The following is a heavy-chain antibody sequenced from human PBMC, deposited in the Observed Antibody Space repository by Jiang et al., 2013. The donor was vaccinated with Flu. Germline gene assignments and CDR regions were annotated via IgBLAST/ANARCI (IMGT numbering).Heavy chain of an antibody. Sequence: VQLLESGGGLVQPGGSLRLSCAASGFTFSKYAMSWVRQAPGKGLEWVSAVSGSGDSTYYVDSVKGRFTISRDNSKNTLYLQMNTLRAEDAAVYYCAKSPYYYYHYMDVWGIGTTVTVSS. CDR3: AKSPYYYYHYMDV. J-gene: IGHJ6*03. CDR1: GFTFSKYA. V-gene: IGHV3-23*01. CDR2: VSGSGDST.